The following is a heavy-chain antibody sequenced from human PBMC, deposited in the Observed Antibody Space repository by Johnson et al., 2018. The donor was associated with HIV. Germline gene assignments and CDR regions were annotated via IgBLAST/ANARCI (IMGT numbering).Heavy chain of an antibody. Sequence: VESGGGLVQSGGSLRLACVASGFIVGTKYMSWVRQAPGKGLEWVSVIYSGGSTYYADSVKGRFTISRDNSKNTLYLQMNSLRAEDTAVYYCAKEGWAAAQEGWGAFDIWGQGTMVTVSS. CDR3: AKEGWAAAQEGWGAFDI. CDR1: GFIVGTKY. V-gene: IGHV3-66*02. D-gene: IGHD6-13*01. CDR2: IYSGGST. J-gene: IGHJ3*02.